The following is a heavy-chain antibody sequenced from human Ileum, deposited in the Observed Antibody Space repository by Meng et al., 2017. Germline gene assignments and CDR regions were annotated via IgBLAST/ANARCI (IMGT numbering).Heavy chain of an antibody. CDR3: ATSNDRDVYYLGY. J-gene: IGHJ4*02. Sequence: QVRLQGSGPARGKPSGSRSLPGVFAGTWWSWVRQPPGKGLEWIGEIFQSGRTNYNPSLKSRVTISIDKSKSQISLQLSAVTAADTAVYSCATSNDRDVYYLGYWGQGTLVTVSS. D-gene: IGHD3-22*01. CDR2: IFQSGRT. V-gene: IGHV4-4*02. CDR1: GTW.